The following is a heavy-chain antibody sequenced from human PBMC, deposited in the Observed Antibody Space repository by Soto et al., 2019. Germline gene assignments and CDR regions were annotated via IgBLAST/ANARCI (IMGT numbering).Heavy chain of an antibody. J-gene: IGHJ6*03. CDR3: ASTGNGRRSYYYYYYMDV. CDR2: INHSGST. D-gene: IGHD1-1*01. V-gene: IGHV4-34*01. CDR1: GGSFSGYY. Sequence: PSETLSLTCAVYGGSFSGYYWSWIRQPPGKGLEWIGEINHSGSTNYNPSLKSRVTISVDTSKNQFSLKLSSVTAADTAVYYCASTGNGRRSYYYYYYMDVWGKGTTVTVSS.